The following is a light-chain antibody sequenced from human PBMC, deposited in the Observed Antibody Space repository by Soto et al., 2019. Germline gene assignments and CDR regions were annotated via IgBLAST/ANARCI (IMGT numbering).Light chain of an antibody. CDR3: SSYTSSSTLV. J-gene: IGLJ1*01. Sequence: LTQPAAVSGSPGQSITISCTGTSSDVGGYNYVSWYQQHPGKAPKLMIYDVSNRPSGVSNRFSGSKSGNTASLTISGLQAEDEADYYCSSYTSSSTLVFGTGTKVTVL. CDR1: SSDVGGYNY. CDR2: DVS. V-gene: IGLV2-14*01.